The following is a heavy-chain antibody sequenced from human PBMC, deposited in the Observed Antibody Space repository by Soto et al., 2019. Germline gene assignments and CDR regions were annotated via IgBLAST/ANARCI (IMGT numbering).Heavy chain of an antibody. V-gene: IGHV3-30*03. Sequence: QVQLVESGGGVVQPGRSLRLSCAASGFTFSSYGMHWVRQAPGKGLEWVAVISYDGSNKYYADSVKGRFTISRDNSKNTLYLKMNSLRAEDTAVYYCAFPRGYSYGYLAYYYGMDVWGQGTTVTVSS. CDR3: AFPRGYSYGYLAYYYGMDV. CDR2: ISYDGSNK. D-gene: IGHD5-18*01. CDR1: GFTFSSYG. J-gene: IGHJ6*02.